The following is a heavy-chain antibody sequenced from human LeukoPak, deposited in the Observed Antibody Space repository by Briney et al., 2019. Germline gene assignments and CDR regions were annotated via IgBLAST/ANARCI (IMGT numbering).Heavy chain of an antibody. CDR3: ARGFRGRFSVWDAFQI. J-gene: IGHJ3*02. CDR1: GYSISSGYY. D-gene: IGHD3-10*01. Sequence: SETLSLTCTVSGYSISSGYYWGWIRPPPGKGLEWIGTIYHGGSTDYNPSLKSRVIISVDTSKNQFSLKLTSVTAADTAVYYCARGFRGRFSVWDAFQIWGQGTMVTVSS. V-gene: IGHV4-38-2*02. CDR2: IYHGGST.